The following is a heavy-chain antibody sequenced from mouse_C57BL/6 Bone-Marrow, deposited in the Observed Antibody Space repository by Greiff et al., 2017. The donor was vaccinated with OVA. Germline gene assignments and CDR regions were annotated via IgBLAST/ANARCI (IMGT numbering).Heavy chain of an antibody. Sequence: VQLQQPGAELVKPGASVKLSCKASGYTFTSYWMHWVKQRPGQGLEWIGMIHPNSGSTNYNEKFKSKATLTVDKSSSTAYMQLSSLTSEDSAVYYCARGDDGYSGFAYWGQGTLVTVSA. V-gene: IGHV1-64*01. CDR2: IHPNSGST. CDR1: GYTFTSYW. J-gene: IGHJ3*01. D-gene: IGHD2-3*01. CDR3: ARGDDGYSGFAY.